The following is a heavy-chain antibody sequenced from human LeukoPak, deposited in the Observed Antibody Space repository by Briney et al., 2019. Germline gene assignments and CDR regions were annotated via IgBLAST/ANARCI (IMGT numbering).Heavy chain of an antibody. CDR2: INPSGGST. CDR1: GYTFTGYY. D-gene: IGHD2/OR15-2a*01. J-gene: IGHJ4*02. Sequence: AASVKVSCKPSGYTFTGYYMHCVRQAPGHELEWMGIINPSGGSTSYAQKFQGRVTMTRAMSTSTCYMELSSLRSEDTVVYYCARERRRSMAEGFDYWGQGTLVTVSS. V-gene: IGHV1-46*01. CDR3: ARERRRSMAEGFDY.